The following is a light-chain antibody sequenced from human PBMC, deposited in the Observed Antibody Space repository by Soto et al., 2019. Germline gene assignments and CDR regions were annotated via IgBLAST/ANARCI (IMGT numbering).Light chain of an antibody. CDR2: DAS. CDR1: QNVDKF. Sequence: EIGLTQSPATLSLSPGETATLSCRASQNVDKFLAWYQQRPGQAPRLLIFDASNRAPGVPVRFSGSGSGTVFTLTIGSLEPEDSAVYFCQQRKNWPPITFGQGTRLEI. V-gene: IGKV3-11*01. J-gene: IGKJ5*01. CDR3: QQRKNWPPIT.